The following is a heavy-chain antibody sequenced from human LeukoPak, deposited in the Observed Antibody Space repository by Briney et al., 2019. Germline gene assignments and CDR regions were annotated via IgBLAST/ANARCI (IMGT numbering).Heavy chain of an antibody. Sequence: GGSLRLSCAASGFTFSSYAMSWVRQAPGKGLEWVGRIRSKANSYATAYAASVKGRFTISRDDSKNTAYLQMNSLKTEDTAVYYCTSGGSYRFDYWGQGTLVTVSS. CDR1: GFTFSSYA. V-gene: IGHV3-73*01. J-gene: IGHJ4*02. CDR2: IRSKANSYAT. CDR3: TSGGSYRFDY. D-gene: IGHD1-26*01.